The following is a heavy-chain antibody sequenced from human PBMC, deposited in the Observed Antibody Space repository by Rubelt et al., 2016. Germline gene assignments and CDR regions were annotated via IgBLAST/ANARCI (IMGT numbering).Heavy chain of an antibody. Sequence: QVQLVQSGPEVKKPGASVKVSCKASGYTFLKYGISWVRQATGQGLEWMGWMNPNSGNTGCAQKFQGRVTMTTDTATTPAYMERRGLRSDDTAVYYCAREISLTVWGQGTLVTVSS. CDR2: MNPNSGNT. D-gene: IGHD3-3*02. V-gene: IGHV1-18*01. CDR3: AREISLTV. CDR1: GYTFLKYG. J-gene: IGHJ4*02.